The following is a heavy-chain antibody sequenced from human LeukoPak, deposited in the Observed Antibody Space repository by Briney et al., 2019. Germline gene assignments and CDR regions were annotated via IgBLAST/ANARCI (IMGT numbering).Heavy chain of an antibody. D-gene: IGHD3-9*01. CDR1: GGTFSSYA. CDR3: ARMYYGDFDWLLFDMPLPSYGMDV. V-gene: IGHV1-69*13. J-gene: IGHJ6*02. CDR2: IIPIFGTA. Sequence: GASVKVSCKASGGTFSSYAISWVRQAPGQGLEWMGGIIPIFGTANYAQKFQGRVTITADESTSTAYMELSSLRSEDTAVYYCARMYYGDFDWLLFDMPLPSYGMDVWGQGTTVTVSS.